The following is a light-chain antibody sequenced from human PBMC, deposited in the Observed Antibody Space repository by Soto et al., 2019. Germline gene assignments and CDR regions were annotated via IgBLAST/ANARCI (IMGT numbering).Light chain of an antibody. CDR2: EVS. Sequence: QSALTQPASVSGSPGQSITISCTGTSSDVGSYNLVSWYQQHPGKAPKFIIYEVSKRPSGVSISFSASKSGNTASLTIFGLQAEDEADYYCCSYAGSSTPLSFGTGTKVTV. CDR3: CSYAGSSTPLS. CDR1: SSDVGSYNL. J-gene: IGLJ1*01. V-gene: IGLV2-23*02.